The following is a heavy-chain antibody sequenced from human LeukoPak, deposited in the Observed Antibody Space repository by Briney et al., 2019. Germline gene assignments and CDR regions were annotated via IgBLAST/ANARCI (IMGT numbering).Heavy chain of an antibody. CDR2: ISSSSSTI. J-gene: IGHJ4*02. V-gene: IGHV3-48*04. Sequence: GGSLRLSCAASGFTFSSYSMNWVRQAPGKGLEWVSYISSSSSTIYYADSVKGRFTISRDNAKNSLYLQINSLRAEDTALYYCAKDTSGSYFDAFDYWGQGTLVTVSS. D-gene: IGHD3-10*01. CDR3: AKDTSGSYFDAFDY. CDR1: GFTFSSYS.